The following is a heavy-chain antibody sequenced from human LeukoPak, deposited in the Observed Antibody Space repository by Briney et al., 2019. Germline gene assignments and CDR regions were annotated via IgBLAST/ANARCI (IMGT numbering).Heavy chain of an antibody. CDR1: GYTFTSYD. V-gene: IGHV1-8*01. D-gene: IGHD1-26*01. CDR3: ARGVSGRFNVPLRTYYFDY. Sequence: ASVKVSCKASGYTFTSYDINWVRQATGQGLEWMGWMNPNSGNTGYAQKFQGRVTMTRNTSISTAYMELSSLRSEDTAVYYCARGVSGRFNVPLRTYYFDYWGQGTLVTVSS. J-gene: IGHJ4*02. CDR2: MNPNSGNT.